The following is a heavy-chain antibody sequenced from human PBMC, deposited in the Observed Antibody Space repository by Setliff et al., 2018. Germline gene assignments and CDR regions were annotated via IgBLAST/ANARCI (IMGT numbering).Heavy chain of an antibody. D-gene: IGHD3-10*01. J-gene: IGHJ4*02. CDR1: GFTFSNAW. V-gene: IGHV3-48*04. CDR2: ISSSSSTI. CDR3: ARGLGEITMVRGVRVK. Sequence: GGSLRLSCAASGFTFSNAWMSWVRQAPGKGLEWVSYISSSSSTIYYADSVKGRFTISRDNAKNSLYLQMNSLRAEDTAVYYCARGLGEITMVRGVRVKWGQGTLVTVSS.